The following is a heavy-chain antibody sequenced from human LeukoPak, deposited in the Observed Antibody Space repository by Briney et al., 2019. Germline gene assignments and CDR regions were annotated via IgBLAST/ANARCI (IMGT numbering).Heavy chain of an antibody. CDR1: GFTFSSYS. Sequence: GGSLRLSCAASGFTFSSYSMNWVRQAPGKGLEWVSSISSSSSYIYYADSVKGRFTISRDNAKNSLYLQMNSLRAEDTAVYYCASNPFRVMVGPYDMDVWGKGTTVTVSS. J-gene: IGHJ6*04. V-gene: IGHV3-21*01. D-gene: IGHD3-10*01. CDR3: ASNPFRVMVGPYDMDV. CDR2: ISSSSSYI.